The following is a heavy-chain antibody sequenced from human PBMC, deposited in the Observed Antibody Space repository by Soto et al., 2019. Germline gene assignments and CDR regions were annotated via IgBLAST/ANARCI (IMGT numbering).Heavy chain of an antibody. CDR3: ARANYYYDSSGRREAAEYFQH. Sequence: SETLSLTCTVSGVSISSYYWCWIRQPPGKGLEWIGYISYSGSTNYNPSLKSRVTISVDTSKNQFSLNLSSVTAADTAVYYCARANYYYDSSGRREAAEYFQHWGQGTLVTVSS. V-gene: IGHV4-59*01. CDR2: ISYSGST. CDR1: GVSISSYY. D-gene: IGHD3-22*01. J-gene: IGHJ1*01.